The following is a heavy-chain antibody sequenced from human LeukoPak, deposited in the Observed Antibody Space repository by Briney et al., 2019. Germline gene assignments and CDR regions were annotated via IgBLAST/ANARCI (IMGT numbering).Heavy chain of an antibody. Sequence: SSETLSLTCTVSGGSVSSGSNYWSWIRQPPGKGLEWIGYIYYSGSTNYNPSLKSRVTISVDTSKNQFSLKLSSVTAADTAVYYCVLQMVRDPIMEDYWGQGTLVTVSS. CDR2: IYYSGST. CDR1: GGSVSSGSNY. V-gene: IGHV4-61*01. D-gene: IGHD3-10*01. J-gene: IGHJ4*02. CDR3: VLQMVRDPIMEDY.